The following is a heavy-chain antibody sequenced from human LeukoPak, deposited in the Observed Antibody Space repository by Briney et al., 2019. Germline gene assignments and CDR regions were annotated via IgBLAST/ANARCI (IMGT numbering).Heavy chain of an antibody. J-gene: IGHJ5*02. D-gene: IGHD3-10*01. CDR2: IYPGDYET. V-gene: IGHV5-51*01. CDR1: GYSFSNYW. CDR3: ARRGYGSGSLPFDP. Sequence: GESLKISCEGSGYSFSNYWIGWVRQMPGKGLEWMGIIYPGDYETRYSPSFQGLVTISVDKSISTAYLQWSSLKASDTAMYYCARRGYGSGSLPFDPWGQGTLVTVSS.